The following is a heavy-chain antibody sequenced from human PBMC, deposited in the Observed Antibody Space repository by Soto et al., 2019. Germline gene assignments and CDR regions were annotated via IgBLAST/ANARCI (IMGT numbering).Heavy chain of an antibody. CDR1: GYSFTSYW. CDR2: IDPSDSYT. CDR3: ARLDCSSTSCYHYGMDV. J-gene: IGHJ6*02. D-gene: IGHD2-2*01. V-gene: IGHV5-10-1*01. Sequence: GESLKISCKGSGYSFTSYWISWVRQMPGKGLEWMGRIDPSDSYTNYSPSFQGHVTISADKSISTAYLQWSSLKASDTAMYYCARLDCSSTSCYHYGMDVWGQGTTVTV.